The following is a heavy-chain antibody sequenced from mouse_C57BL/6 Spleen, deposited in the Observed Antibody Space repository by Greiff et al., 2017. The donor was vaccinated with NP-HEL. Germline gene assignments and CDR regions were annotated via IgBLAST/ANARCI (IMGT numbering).Heavy chain of an antibody. J-gene: IGHJ4*01. Sequence: QVQLKQPGAELVKPGASVKLSCKASGYTFTSYWMQWVKQRPGQGLEWIGEIDPSDSYTNYNQKFKGKATLTVDTSSSTAYMQLSSLTSEDSAVYYCARRGLPYAMDYWGQGTSVTVSS. CDR3: ARRGLPYAMDY. CDR1: GYTFTSYW. CDR2: IDPSDSYT. V-gene: IGHV1-50*01. D-gene: IGHD3-3*01.